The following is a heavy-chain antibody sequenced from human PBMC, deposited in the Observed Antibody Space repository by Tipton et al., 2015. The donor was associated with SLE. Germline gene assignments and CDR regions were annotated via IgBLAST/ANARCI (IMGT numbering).Heavy chain of an antibody. CDR1: GGSIRNYY. Sequence: TLSLTCSVSGGSIRNYYLTWIRQPPGKGLVWIGHIYISGTTNYNPSLKSRVAISVDTSKNQFSLKLRSVTAADTAVYYCASGAYGSDNSYLGGWFDPWGQGTPVTVSS. CDR3: ASGAYGSDNSYLGGWFDP. D-gene: IGHD3-10*01. J-gene: IGHJ5*02. CDR2: IYISGTT. V-gene: IGHV4-4*08.